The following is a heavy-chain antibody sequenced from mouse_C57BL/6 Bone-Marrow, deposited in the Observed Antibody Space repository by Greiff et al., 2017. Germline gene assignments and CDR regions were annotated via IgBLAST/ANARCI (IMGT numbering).Heavy chain of an antibody. J-gene: IGHJ4*01. CDR1: GFTFSSYA. V-gene: IGHV5-4*01. CDR3: AREGIYYEYDGGYYYAMDY. Sequence: EVKVVESGGGLVKPGGSLKLSCAASGFTFSSYAMSWVRQTPEKRLEWVATISDGGSYTYYPDNVKGRFTISRDNAKNNLYLQMSHLKSEDTAMYYCAREGIYYEYDGGYYYAMDYWGQGTSVTVSS. CDR2: ISDGGSYT. D-gene: IGHD2-4*01.